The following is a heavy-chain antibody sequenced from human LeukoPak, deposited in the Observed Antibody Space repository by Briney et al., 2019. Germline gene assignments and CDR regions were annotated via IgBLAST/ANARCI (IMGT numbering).Heavy chain of an antibody. D-gene: IGHD3-22*01. V-gene: IGHV3-48*01. CDR2: ISSSSSTI. CDR1: GFTFSSYS. CDR3: ARDRPDYYDSSGSFDY. J-gene: IGHJ4*02. Sequence: GGSLRLSCAASGFTFSSYSMNWVRQAPGKGLEWVSYISSSSSTIYYADSVKGRFTISRDNAKNSLYLQMNSLRAEDTAVYYCARDRPDYYDSSGSFDYWGQGTLVTVSS.